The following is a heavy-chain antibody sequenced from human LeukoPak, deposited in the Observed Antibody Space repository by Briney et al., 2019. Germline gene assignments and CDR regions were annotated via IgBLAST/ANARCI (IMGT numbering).Heavy chain of an antibody. V-gene: IGHV3-23*01. J-gene: IGHJ3*01. Sequence: PGGSLRLSCAASGFTFSSYGMTWVRQAPGKGLEWVSAISGRGDGTYYADSVKGRLTISRDNSKNTLYLQLNSLRAEDTAIYYCAKSLGSGIVVLISQAFDVWGQGTMVTVSS. D-gene: IGHD3-22*01. CDR3: AKSLGSGIVVLISQAFDV. CDR2: ISGRGDGT. CDR1: GFTFSSYG.